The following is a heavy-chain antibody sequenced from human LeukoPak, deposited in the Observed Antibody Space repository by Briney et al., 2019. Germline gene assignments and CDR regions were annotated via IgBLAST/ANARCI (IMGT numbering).Heavy chain of an antibody. V-gene: IGHV4-34*01. J-gene: IGHJ6*04. CDR2: INHSGST. Sequence: PSETLSLTCAVYGGSFSGYYWSWIRQPPGKGLEWIGEINHSGSTNYNPSLKSRVTISVDTSKNQFSLKLGSVTAADTAVYYCARGEEDLVLRYFDWLPYYYGMDVWGKGTTVTVSS. CDR3: ARGEEDLVLRYFDWLPYYYGMDV. D-gene: IGHD3-9*01. CDR1: GGSFSGYY.